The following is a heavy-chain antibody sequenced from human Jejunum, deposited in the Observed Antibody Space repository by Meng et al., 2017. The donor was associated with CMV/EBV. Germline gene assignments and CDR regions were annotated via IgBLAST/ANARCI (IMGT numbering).Heavy chain of an antibody. D-gene: IGHD6-19*01. J-gene: IGHJ4*02. CDR2: IYYSGST. CDR1: GGSVSSGGYY. CDR3: ARVSSGWDYFDY. V-gene: IGHV4-31*03. Sequence: QGQLTESGPGLGKPSQTRSLTCTVSGGSVSSGGYYWTWIRQHPGKGLEWFGHIYYSGSTFYNPSLKRRVIISIGTSKNQFSLNLRSVTAADTAVYYCARVSSGWDYFDYWGQGTLVTVSS.